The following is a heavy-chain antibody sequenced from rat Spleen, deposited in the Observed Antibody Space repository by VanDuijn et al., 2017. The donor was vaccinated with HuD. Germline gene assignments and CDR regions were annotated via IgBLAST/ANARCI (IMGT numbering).Heavy chain of an antibody. CDR1: GFTFSNYD. D-gene: IGHD5-1*01. CDR3: ASRTANWFAY. V-gene: IGHV5-25*01. Sequence: EVQLVESGGGLVQPGRSMKLSCAASGFTFSNYDMSWVRQAPTMGLDWVATISSSGDRTFYRDSVKGRFTVSRENAKSTLYLQMDSLRSEDTATYYCASRTANWFAYWGQGTLVTVSS. CDR2: ISSSGDRT. J-gene: IGHJ3*01.